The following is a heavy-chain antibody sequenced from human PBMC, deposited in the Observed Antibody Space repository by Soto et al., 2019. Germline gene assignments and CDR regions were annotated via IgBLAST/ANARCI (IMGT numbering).Heavy chain of an antibody. D-gene: IGHD2-21*01. J-gene: IGHJ3*02. Sequence: GGSLRLSCAASGFTFTSYSMNWVRQAPGKGLEWVSYIRGTTHYADSVKGRFTTSRDNARSSLYLQMNSLRADDTAVYYCARDDSFAFDIWGQGTMVTVS. CDR3: ARDDSFAFDI. V-gene: IGHV3-48*01. CDR1: GFTFTSYS. CDR2: IRGTT.